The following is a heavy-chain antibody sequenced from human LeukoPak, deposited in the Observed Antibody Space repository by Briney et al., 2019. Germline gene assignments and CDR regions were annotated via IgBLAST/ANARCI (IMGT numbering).Heavy chain of an antibody. CDR2: ISGSGGST. J-gene: IGHJ6*02. D-gene: IGHD3-22*01. CDR1: GFTFSSYA. Sequence: PGGSLRLSCAASGFTFSSYAMSWVRQAPGKGLEWVSAISGSGGSTYYADSVKGRFTISRDNSKNTLYLQMNSLRAEDTAVYYCAKDRDSSGYYPRYYYGMDAWGQGTTVTVSS. CDR3: AKDRDSSGYYPRYYYGMDA. V-gene: IGHV3-23*01.